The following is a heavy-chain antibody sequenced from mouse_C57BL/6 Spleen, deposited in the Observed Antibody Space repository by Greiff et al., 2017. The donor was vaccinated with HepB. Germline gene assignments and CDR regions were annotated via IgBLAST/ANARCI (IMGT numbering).Heavy chain of an antibody. V-gene: IGHV1-78*01. CDR2: IYPRDGST. CDR3: ARRGYDDYDFYWYFDV. CDR1: GYTFTDHT. J-gene: IGHJ1*03. D-gene: IGHD2-4*01. Sequence: VQLQESDAELVKPGASVKISCKVSGYTFTDHTIHWMKQRPEQGLEWIGYIYPRDGSTKYNEKFKGKATLTADKSSSTAYMQLNSLTSEDSAVYFCARRGYDDYDFYWYFDVWGTGTTVTVSS.